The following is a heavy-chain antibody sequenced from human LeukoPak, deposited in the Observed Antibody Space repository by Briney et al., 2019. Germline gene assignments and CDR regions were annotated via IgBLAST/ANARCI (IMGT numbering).Heavy chain of an antibody. CDR1: GGSISSSSYY. V-gene: IGHV4-39*07. CDR2: VNHGVST. D-gene: IGHD6-19*01. Sequence: SETLSLTCTVSGGSISSSSYYWSWIRQPPGQGLEWIGDVNHGVSTNYNPSLKSRVTISVDTSKNQFSLKVSSVTAADTAVYFCARVRSYYFYYMDVWAKGTTVTISS. J-gene: IGHJ6*03. CDR3: ARVRSYYFYYMDV.